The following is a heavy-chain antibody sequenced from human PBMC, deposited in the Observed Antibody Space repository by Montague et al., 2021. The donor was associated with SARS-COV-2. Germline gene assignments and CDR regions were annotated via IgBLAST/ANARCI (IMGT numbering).Heavy chain of an antibody. V-gene: IGHV4-34*01. Sequence: SETLSLTCAVYGGSFTGYYWTWIRQPPGKGLEWIGEINHSGSSNYNPSPESRVTMSVDTSKNQFSLRLNSVSAADTAVYYCARAQVTIFGVLIMLPAAGAVDVWGQGTTVTVS. CDR3: ARAQVTIFGVLIMLPAAGAVDV. CDR1: GGSFTGYY. D-gene: IGHD3-3*01. CDR2: INHSGSS. J-gene: IGHJ3*01.